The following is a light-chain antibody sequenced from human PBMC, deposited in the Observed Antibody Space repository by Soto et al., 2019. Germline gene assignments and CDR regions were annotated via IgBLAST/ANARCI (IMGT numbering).Light chain of an antibody. CDR3: QQYYSYPYT. CDR1: QSVSSSY. CDR2: GAS. Sequence: EIVLTQSPGTLSLSPGERATLSCRASQSVSSSYLAWYQQKPGQAPRLLIYGASSRATGIPDRFSGSGPGTDFTLTISCLQSEDFATYYCQQYYSYPYTFGQGTRLEIK. J-gene: IGKJ5*01. V-gene: IGKV3-20*01.